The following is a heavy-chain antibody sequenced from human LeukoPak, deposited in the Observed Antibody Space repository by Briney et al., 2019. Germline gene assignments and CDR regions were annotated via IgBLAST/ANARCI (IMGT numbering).Heavy chain of an antibody. Sequence: SGGSLRLSCAASGFTVSSNYMNWVRQAPGKGLEWVSVIYGGGNIYYADSVKGRFTISRDNSKNTLYLQMNSLRAEDTAVYYCARGAGYNYPYYSDYWGQGTLVTVSS. CDR1: GFTVSSNY. CDR2: IYGGGNI. J-gene: IGHJ4*02. V-gene: IGHV3-53*01. CDR3: ARGAGYNYPYYSDY. D-gene: IGHD5-24*01.